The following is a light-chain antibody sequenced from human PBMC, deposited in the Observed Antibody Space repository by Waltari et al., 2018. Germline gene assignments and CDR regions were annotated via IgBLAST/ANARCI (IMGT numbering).Light chain of an antibody. Sequence: QSALTQPASVSGSPGQSITISCTGTSSDIGLYNYVSWYQQHPDRDPKLLIFDVSNPPSGVPNRFSGSKSGNTASLTITGLQAEDEADYYCASYTSSSLIFGGGTKLTVL. CDR2: DVS. CDR3: ASYTSSSLI. V-gene: IGLV2-14*03. CDR1: SSDIGLYNY. J-gene: IGLJ2*01.